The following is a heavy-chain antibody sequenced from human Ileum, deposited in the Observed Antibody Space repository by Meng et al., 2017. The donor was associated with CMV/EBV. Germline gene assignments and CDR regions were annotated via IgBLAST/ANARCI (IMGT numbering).Heavy chain of an antibody. CDR3: TTDGSY. D-gene: IGHD1-26*01. CDR1: GFIFSSYW. V-gene: IGHV3-74*01. Sequence: GGSLRLSCAVSGFIFSSYWMHWVRQAPGKGLVWVSRINSDGSNTNYADSVKGRFTISRDNAKNTLYLQMSSLRAEDTAVYYCTTDGSYWGQGALVTVSS. CDR2: INSDGSNT. J-gene: IGHJ4*02.